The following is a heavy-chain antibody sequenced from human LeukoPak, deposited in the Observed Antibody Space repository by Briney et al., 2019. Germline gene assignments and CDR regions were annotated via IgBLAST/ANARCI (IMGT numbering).Heavy chain of an antibody. CDR1: GGTFSSYA. CDR2: IIPIFGTA. J-gene: IGHJ6*03. V-gene: IGHV1-69*06. CDR3: ARVPIVAAGTRTYYYYYYMDV. Sequence: GASVKVSCKASGGTFSSYAISWVRQAPGQGLEWMGGIIPIFGTANYAQKFQGRVTITADKSTSTAYMELSSLRSEDTAVYYCARVPIVAAGTRTYYYYYYMDVWGKGTTVTVSS. D-gene: IGHD6-13*01.